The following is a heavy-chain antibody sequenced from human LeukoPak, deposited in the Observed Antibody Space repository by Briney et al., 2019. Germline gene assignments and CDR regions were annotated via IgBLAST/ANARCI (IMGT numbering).Heavy chain of an antibody. CDR3: ARYREIAATRLSWFDP. CDR1: GGSISSYY. Sequence: SETLSLTCTVSGGSISSYYWSWIRQPPGKGLEWIGYIYYSGSTNCNPSLKSRVTISVDTSKNQFSLKLSSVTAADTAVYYCARYREIAATRLSWFDPWGQGTLVTVSS. V-gene: IGHV4-59*01. D-gene: IGHD2-15*01. J-gene: IGHJ5*02. CDR2: IYYSGST.